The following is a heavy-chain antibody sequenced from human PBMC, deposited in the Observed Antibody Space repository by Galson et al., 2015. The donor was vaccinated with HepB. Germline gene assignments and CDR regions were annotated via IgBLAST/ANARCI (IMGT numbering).Heavy chain of an antibody. J-gene: IGHJ3*02. V-gene: IGHV1-69*13. CDR3: APAIFPSGAFDI. Sequence: SVKVSCKASGGTFSSYAISWVRQAPGQGLEWMGGIIPIFGTANYAQKFQGRVTITADESTSTAYMELSSLRSEDTAVYYCAPAIFPSGAFDIWGQGTMVTVSS. CDR2: IIPIFGTA. D-gene: IGHD3-3*01. CDR1: GGTFSSYA.